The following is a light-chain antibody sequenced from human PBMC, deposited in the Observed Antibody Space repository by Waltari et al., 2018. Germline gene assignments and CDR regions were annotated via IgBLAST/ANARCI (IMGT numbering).Light chain of an antibody. CDR1: SPNIGAGYE. Sequence: QSVLTQPPSVSGAPGQSVTPSCTGSSPNIGAGYEVHWYQQFPGTAPKLLIYEYARRPAGVPGRFSGSRSGASASLAITGLQTEDEADYYCQSFDSSLGGWVFGGGTTLTVL. CDR3: QSFDSSLGGWV. J-gene: IGLJ3*02. CDR2: EYA. V-gene: IGLV1-40*03.